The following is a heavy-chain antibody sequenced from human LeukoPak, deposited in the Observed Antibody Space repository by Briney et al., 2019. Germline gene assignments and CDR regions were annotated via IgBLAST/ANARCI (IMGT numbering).Heavy chain of an antibody. V-gene: IGHV1-58*02. D-gene: IGHD4-17*01. CDR3: AAVSYDGDYNLDY. CDR2: IVVGSGNT. CDR1: GFTLTSSA. J-gene: IGHJ4*02. Sequence: SVKVSCKASGFTLTSSAMQWVRQARGQRLEWIGWIVVGSGNTNYAQKFQERVTITRDMSTSKAYMELSSLRSEDTAVYYCAAVSYDGDYNLDYWGQGTLVTVSS.